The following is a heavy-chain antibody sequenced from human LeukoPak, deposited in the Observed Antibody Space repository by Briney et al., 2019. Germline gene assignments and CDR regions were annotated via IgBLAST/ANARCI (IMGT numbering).Heavy chain of an antibody. Sequence: GGSLRLSCAASGFTFDDYAMHWVRQAPGKGLEWVSGISWNSGSIGYADSVKGRFTISRDNAKNSLYLQMNSLRAEDMALYYCAKDSSSWLEYYFDYWGQGTLVIVSS. V-gene: IGHV3-9*03. D-gene: IGHD6-13*01. J-gene: IGHJ4*02. CDR1: GFTFDDYA. CDR2: ISWNSGSI. CDR3: AKDSSSWLEYYFDY.